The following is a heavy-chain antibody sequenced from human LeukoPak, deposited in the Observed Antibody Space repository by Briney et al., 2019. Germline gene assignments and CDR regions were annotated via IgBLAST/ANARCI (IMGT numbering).Heavy chain of an antibody. V-gene: IGHV3-74*01. CDR2: INSDGSST. CDR1: GFTFSSYW. Sequence: GGSLRLSCAASGFTFSSYWMHWVRQVPGKGLMWVSRINSDGSSTSYADSVKGRFTISRDNAKNTLYLQMNSLRTEDTAFYYCAKVRPTRFVESSGWLELGYWGQGTLVTVSS. CDR3: AKVRPTRFVESSGWLELGY. J-gene: IGHJ4*02. D-gene: IGHD6-19*01.